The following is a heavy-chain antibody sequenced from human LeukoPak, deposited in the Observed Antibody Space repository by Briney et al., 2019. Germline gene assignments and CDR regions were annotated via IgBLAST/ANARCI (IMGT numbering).Heavy chain of an antibody. D-gene: IGHD5-18*01. V-gene: IGHV3-11*04. Sequence: GGSLRLSCAASEFSVGSNYMTWVRQAPGKGLEWVSYISSSGSTIYYADSVKGRFTISRDNAKNSLYLQMNSLRAEDTAVYYCAGDGYSYGRFDPWGQGTLVTVSS. CDR1: EFSVGSNY. J-gene: IGHJ5*02. CDR3: AGDGYSYGRFDP. CDR2: ISSSGSTI.